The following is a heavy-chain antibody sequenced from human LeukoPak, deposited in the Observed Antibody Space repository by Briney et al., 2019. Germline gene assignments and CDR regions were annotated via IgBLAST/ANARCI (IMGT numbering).Heavy chain of an antibody. J-gene: IGHJ4*02. CDR3: ARGPVSSSGFFGY. CDR1: GFTFSSYS. V-gene: IGHV3-21*04. Sequence: GGSLRLSCAASGFTFSSYSMNWVRQAPGKGLEWVSSISSSSSYIYYADSVKGRFTISRDNAKNSLYLQMNSLRAEDTAVYYCARGPVSSSGFFGYWGQGTLVTVSS. D-gene: IGHD6-19*01. CDR2: ISSSSSYI.